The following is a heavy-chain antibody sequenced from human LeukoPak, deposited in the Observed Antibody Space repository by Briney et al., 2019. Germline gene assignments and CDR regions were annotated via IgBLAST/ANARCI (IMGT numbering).Heavy chain of an antibody. CDR2: IYPDDSDT. CDR1: GYRFNAYW. D-gene: IGHD3-22*01. CDR3: ARPNITSYYDSRGYDAFDV. V-gene: IGHV5-51*01. Sequence: GESLKISCKGSGYRFNAYWIAWVRQMPGKGLEWMGIIYPDDSDTRYSPSFQGQVTISADKSVRTAYLQWSSLKVSDTAMYYCARPNITSYYDSRGYDAFDVWGQGTMVTVSS. J-gene: IGHJ3*01.